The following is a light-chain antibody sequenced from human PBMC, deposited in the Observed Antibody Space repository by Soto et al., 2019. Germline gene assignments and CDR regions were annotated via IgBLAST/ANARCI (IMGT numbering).Light chain of an antibody. Sequence: MLTQSPDILSVSPGDRATLSCRASQSVGRDYLAWYQQKPGQAPRLLIHGASNRATGIPDRFSGSGSGTDFTLSISRLEPEDFAVYYCQQYAKSPITFGQGTRLEIK. CDR1: QSVGRDY. CDR2: GAS. CDR3: QQYAKSPIT. J-gene: IGKJ5*01. V-gene: IGKV3-20*01.